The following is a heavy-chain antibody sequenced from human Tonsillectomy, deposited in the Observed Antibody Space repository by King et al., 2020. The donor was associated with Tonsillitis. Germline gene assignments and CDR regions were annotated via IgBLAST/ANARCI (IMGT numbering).Heavy chain of an antibody. Sequence: VQLVESGGGLVKPGGSLRLSCAASGFTFSDAWMSWVRQTPGKGLEWVGLIKSKTDGGTTDYAAPVKGRFTISRDDSKNTLYLHMSSLKTEDTAVYYCTTVLSLVAGTTVAFDYWGQGTLVTVSS. CDR1: GFTFSDAW. CDR3: TTVLSLVAGTTVAFDY. CDR2: IKSKTDGGTT. J-gene: IGHJ4*02. D-gene: IGHD1-1*01. V-gene: IGHV3-15*01.